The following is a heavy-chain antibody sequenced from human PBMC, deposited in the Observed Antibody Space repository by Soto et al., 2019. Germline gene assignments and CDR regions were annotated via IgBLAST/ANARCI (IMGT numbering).Heavy chain of an antibody. CDR3: ATMNGYFEY. CDR1: GFRFSSYS. J-gene: IGHJ4*02. V-gene: IGHV3-23*01. CDR2: ITATGDRT. D-gene: IGHD3-22*01. Sequence: GGSLRLSCADSGFRFSSYSMSWVRQTPGEGLEWVAAITATGDRTYYADSVTGRFTISRDNSKKTHYLQMTSLRAEDTAMYYCATMNGYFEYWGQGTPVTVSS.